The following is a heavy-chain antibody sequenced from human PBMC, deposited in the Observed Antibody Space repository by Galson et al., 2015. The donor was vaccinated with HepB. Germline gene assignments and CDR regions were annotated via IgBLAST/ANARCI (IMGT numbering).Heavy chain of an antibody. CDR1: GYTFTSYG. Sequence: SVKVSCKASGYTFTSYGISWVRQAPGQGLEWVGWISAYNGNTNYAQKLQGRVTMTTGTSTSTAYMELRSLRSDDTAVYYCAREASGSYEGLFDYWGQGTLVTVSS. CDR2: ISAYNGNT. J-gene: IGHJ4*02. V-gene: IGHV1-18*04. CDR3: AREASGSYEGLFDY. D-gene: IGHD1-26*01.